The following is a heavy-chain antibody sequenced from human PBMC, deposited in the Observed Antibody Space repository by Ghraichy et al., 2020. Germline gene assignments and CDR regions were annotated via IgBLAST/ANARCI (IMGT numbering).Heavy chain of an antibody. D-gene: IGHD1-26*01. V-gene: IGHV3-74*01. CDR3: ARGYSGTYRTDY. CDR1: GFTFSSYW. CDR2: INSDGSST. Sequence: ETLSLTCAASGFTFSSYWMHWVRQAPGKGLVWVSRINSDGSSTSYADSVKGRFTISRDNAKNTLYLQMNSLRAEDTAVYYCARGYSGTYRTDYWGQGTLVTVSS. J-gene: IGHJ4*02.